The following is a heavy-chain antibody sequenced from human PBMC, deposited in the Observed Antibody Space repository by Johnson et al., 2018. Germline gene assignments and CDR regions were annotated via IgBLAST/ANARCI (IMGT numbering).Heavy chain of an antibody. CDR3: AKDPRSSWKRASYYYYMDV. D-gene: IGHD6-13*01. Sequence: VQLVESGGGLVKPGGSXRLSCVASGLTFSTYAMNWVRQAPGKGLEWVSSISSSSSYIYYADSVKGRFPISRDDSMNTLYLQMNSLRTEDTAVYYCAKDPRSSWKRASYYYYMDVWGKGTTVTVSS. CDR2: ISSSSSYI. J-gene: IGHJ6*03. V-gene: IGHV3-21*01. CDR1: GLTFSTYA.